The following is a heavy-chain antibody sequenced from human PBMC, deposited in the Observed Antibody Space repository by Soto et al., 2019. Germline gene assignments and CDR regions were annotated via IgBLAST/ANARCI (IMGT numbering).Heavy chain of an antibody. D-gene: IGHD3-10*02. V-gene: IGHV1-3*04. CDR1: GYSFTMDA. J-gene: IGHJ6*02. CDR3: AKILSLFGAMGV. CDR2: INTGNGNT. Sequence: ASVKVSCKAAGYSFTMDAIHWVRQAHGQRPKWMGWINTGNGNTRYSPTFRGRLTLTTDTSASTAYLELSSLNSEDTGVYYCAKILSLFGAMGVRGQGTTVTVSS.